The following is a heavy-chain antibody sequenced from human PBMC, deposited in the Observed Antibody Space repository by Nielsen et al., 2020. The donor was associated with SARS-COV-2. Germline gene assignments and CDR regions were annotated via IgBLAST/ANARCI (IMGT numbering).Heavy chain of an antibody. CDR1: GGTFSSYA. Sequence: SVKVSCKASGGTFSSYAISWVRQAPGQGLEWMGGIIPIFGTANYAQKFQGRVTITADESTSTAYMELSSLRSEDTAVYYCARDYKRLYSSSSTGWFDPWGQVTLVTVSS. V-gene: IGHV1-69*13. CDR3: ARDYKRLYSSSSTGWFDP. CDR2: IIPIFGTA. J-gene: IGHJ5*02. D-gene: IGHD6-6*01.